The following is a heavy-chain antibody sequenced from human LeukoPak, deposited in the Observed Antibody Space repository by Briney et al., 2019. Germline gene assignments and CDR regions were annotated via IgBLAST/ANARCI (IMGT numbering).Heavy chain of an antibody. V-gene: IGHV1-46*01. Sequence: VASVKVSCKASGYTFTSYYMHWVRQAPGQGLEWMGIINPSGGSTSYAQKFQGRVTMTRDTSTSTVYMELSSLRSEDTAVYYCARDPDSSGYYSNWFDPWGQGTLVTVSS. J-gene: IGHJ5*02. D-gene: IGHD3-22*01. CDR3: ARDPDSSGYYSNWFDP. CDR2: INPSGGST. CDR1: GYTFTSYY.